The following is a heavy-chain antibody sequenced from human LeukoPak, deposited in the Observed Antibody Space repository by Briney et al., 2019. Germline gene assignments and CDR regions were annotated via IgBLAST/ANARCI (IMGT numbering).Heavy chain of an antibody. J-gene: IGHJ4*02. CDR1: GFTFDDYT. D-gene: IGHD6-13*01. CDR2: ISWDGGST. CDR3: AKDGGSSWPTIDY. Sequence: GRSLRLSCAASGFTFDDYTMHWVRQAPGKGLEWVSLISWDGGSTYYADSVKGRFTISRDNSKNSLYLQMNSLRTEDTALYYCAKDGGSSWPTIDYWGQGTLVTVSS. V-gene: IGHV3-43*01.